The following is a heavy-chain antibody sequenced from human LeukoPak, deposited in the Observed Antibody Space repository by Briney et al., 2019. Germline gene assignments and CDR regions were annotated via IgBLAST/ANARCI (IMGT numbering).Heavy chain of an antibody. Sequence: PGASVKVSCKASGYAFSSYGLSWVRQAPGQGLEWLGWISGYNGNTNYAQNLEGRVTMTTDTSTSTAYMELWGLRSDDTAVYYCARDSGGSYRHPCYFDFWGQGSLVTVSS. CDR1: GYAFSSYG. CDR2: ISGYNGNT. J-gene: IGHJ4*02. V-gene: IGHV1-18*01. D-gene: IGHD2-15*01. CDR3: ARDSGGSYRHPCYFDF.